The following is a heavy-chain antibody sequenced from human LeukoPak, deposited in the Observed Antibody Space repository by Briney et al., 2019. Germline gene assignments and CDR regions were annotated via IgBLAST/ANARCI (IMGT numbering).Heavy chain of an antibody. CDR1: GFTFSSYW. J-gene: IGHJ6*02. V-gene: IGHV3-7*03. CDR3: ARGGGLDV. Sequence: GGSLRLSCAASGFTFSSYWMNWARQAPGKRLEWVASINHNGNVNYYVDSVKGRFTISRDNAKNSLYLQMSNLRAEDTAVYFCARGGGLDVWGQGATVTVSS. D-gene: IGHD3-16*01. CDR2: INHNGNVN.